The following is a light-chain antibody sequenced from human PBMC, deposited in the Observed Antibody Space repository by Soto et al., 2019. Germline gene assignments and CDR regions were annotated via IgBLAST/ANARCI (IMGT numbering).Light chain of an antibody. V-gene: IGKV1-39*01. J-gene: IGKJ1*01. Sequence: DIQMTHSPSSLSASVGDRVTITCRASQSISSYLNWYQQKPGKAPKFLIYAASSLQSGVPSRFSGSGSGTNFIITISSLQPEDFATYYCQQSYSTPRTFGQGTKVDIK. CDR2: AAS. CDR1: QSISSY. CDR3: QQSYSTPRT.